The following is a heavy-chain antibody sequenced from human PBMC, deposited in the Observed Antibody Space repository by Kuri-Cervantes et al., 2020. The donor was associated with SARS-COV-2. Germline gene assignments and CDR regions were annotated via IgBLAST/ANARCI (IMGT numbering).Heavy chain of an antibody. Sequence: GSLRLSCTVSGGSISSSSYYWGWIRQPPGKGLEWIGSIYYSGSTYYNPSLKSRVTISVDTSKNQFSLKLSSVTAADTAVYYCARVVPAAVFDYRGQGTLVTVSS. CDR3: ARVVPAAVFDY. J-gene: IGHJ4*02. D-gene: IGHD2-2*01. V-gene: IGHV4-39*01. CDR1: GGSISSSSYY. CDR2: IYYSGST.